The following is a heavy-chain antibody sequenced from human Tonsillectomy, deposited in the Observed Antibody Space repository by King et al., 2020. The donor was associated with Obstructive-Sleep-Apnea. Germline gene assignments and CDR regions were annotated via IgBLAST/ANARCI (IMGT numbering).Heavy chain of an antibody. CDR2: IYYSGST. D-gene: IGHD5-18*01. CDR1: GGSISSSSYY. CDR3: ARTTAIEPPFDY. Sequence: QLQESGPGLVKPSETLSLTCTVSGGSISSSSYYWGWIRQPPGKGLGWIGSIYYSGSTYYNPSLKSQVTISVEPSKNQFSRKLSSVTAADTAVYYCARTTAIEPPFDYWGQGTLVTVSS. V-gene: IGHV4-39*07. J-gene: IGHJ4*02.